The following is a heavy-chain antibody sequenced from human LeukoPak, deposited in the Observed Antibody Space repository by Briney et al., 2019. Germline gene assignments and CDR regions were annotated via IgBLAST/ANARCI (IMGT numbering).Heavy chain of an antibody. CDR1: GFSFSGHW. Sequence: GGSLRLSCTASGFSFSGHWMHWVRQAPGKGLVWVSRINSDGSSTSYADPVKGRFTISRDNAKNTLYLQMNSLRAEDTAVYYCARGRNFDYWGQGTLVTVSS. V-gene: IGHV3-74*01. J-gene: IGHJ4*02. CDR2: INSDGSST. CDR3: ARGRNFDY.